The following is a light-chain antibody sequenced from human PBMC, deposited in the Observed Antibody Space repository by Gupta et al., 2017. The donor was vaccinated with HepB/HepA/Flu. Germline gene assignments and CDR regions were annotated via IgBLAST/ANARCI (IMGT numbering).Light chain of an antibody. V-gene: IGKV1-39*01. CDR3: QQSYSLPLT. Sequence: DIQMTQSPSSLSASVGDRVTISCRASQNIVTYLIWYQQIPGKAPKLLIYGASSLQTGVPSRFSGSGSGTDFTLTISSLQPEDFATYYCQQSYSLPLTFGQGTKLEIK. CDR2: GAS. CDR1: QNIVTY. J-gene: IGKJ2*01.